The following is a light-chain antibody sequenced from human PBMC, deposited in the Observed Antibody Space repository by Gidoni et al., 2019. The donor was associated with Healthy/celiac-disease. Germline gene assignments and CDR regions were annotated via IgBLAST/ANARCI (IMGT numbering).Light chain of an antibody. CDR3: SSYTSSSTLGVV. V-gene: IGLV2-14*03. J-gene: IGLJ2*01. CDR2: DVS. CDR1: SSDVGGSNY. Sequence: QSARTQPASVSGSPGQSITISCTGTSSDVGGSNYVSWYQQHPGKAPKRMIYDVSNRPSGVSTRFSGSKSGNTASLTISGLQAEDEADYYCSSYTSSSTLGVVFGGGTKLTVL.